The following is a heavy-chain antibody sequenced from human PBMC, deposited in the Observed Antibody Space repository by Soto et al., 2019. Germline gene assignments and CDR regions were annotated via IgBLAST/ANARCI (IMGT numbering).Heavy chain of an antibody. Sequence: GGSLRLSCVVSGFTFSDYSMNWVRQAPGKGLEWVSSISTYGDFTYYADSVRGRFTIFRDSAKNSLYLQMDSLRADDTAFYFCSRDAQGRGAGSHDFWGQGTLVTVSS. CDR3: SRDAQGRGAGSHDF. CDR2: ISTYGDFT. CDR1: GFTFSDYS. D-gene: IGHD3-10*01. J-gene: IGHJ4*02. V-gene: IGHV3-21*01.